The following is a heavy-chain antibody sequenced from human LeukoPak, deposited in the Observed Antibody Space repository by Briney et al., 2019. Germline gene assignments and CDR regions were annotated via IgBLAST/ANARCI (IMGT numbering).Heavy chain of an antibody. CDR2: INPSGGST. CDR3: ARDIRYFDSLLLSPSAGMDV. CDR1: GYTFTSYY. V-gene: IGHV1-46*01. D-gene: IGHD3-9*01. Sequence: ASVKVSCKASGYTFTSYYMHWVRHAPGQGLEWMGIINPSGGSTSYAQKCQGRVTMTRDTSTSTVYMELSSLRSEDTAVYSCARDIRYFDSLLLSPSAGMDVWGQGTTVTLSS. J-gene: IGHJ6*02.